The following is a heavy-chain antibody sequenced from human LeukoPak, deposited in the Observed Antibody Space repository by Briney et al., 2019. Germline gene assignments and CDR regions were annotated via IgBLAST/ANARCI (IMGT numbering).Heavy chain of an antibody. CDR2: IYYSGST. V-gene: IGHV4-59*01. J-gene: IGHJ4*02. D-gene: IGHD5-18*01. CDR1: GGSISSYY. Sequence: SETLSLTCTVSGGSISSYYWSWIRQPPGKGLEWIGYIYYSGSTNYNPSLKSRVTISVDTSKNQFSLKLSSVTAADTAVYYCARDPSYGSFDYWGQGTVVTVSS. CDR3: ARDPSYGSFDY.